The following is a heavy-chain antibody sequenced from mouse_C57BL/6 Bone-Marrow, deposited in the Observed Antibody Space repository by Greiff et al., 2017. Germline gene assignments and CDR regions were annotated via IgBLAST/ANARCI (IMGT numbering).Heavy chain of an antibody. D-gene: IGHD1-1*01. CDR1: GFSLSTSGMG. CDR2: IYWDDDK. V-gene: IGHV8-12*01. J-gene: IGHJ4*01. Sequence: QVQLKESGPGILQSSQTLSLTCSFSGFSLSTSGMGVSWIRQPSGKGLEWLAHIYWDDDKRYNPSLKSRLTISKDTSRNQVFLKLTSVDTADTATYYCAFSCGSRYYAMDDWGQGTSVTVSS. CDR3: AFSCGSRYYAMDD.